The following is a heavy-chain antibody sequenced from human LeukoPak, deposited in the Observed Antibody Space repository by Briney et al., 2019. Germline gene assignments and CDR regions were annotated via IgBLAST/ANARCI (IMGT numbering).Heavy chain of an antibody. D-gene: IGHD3-22*01. CDR3: ARDAYYYYDSSGYYQYYFDY. Sequence: SVKVSCKASGCTFSSYAISWVRQAPGQGLEWMGRIIPIFGTANYAQKFQGRVTITTDESTSTAYMELSSLRSEDTAVYYCARDAYYYYDSSGYYQYYFDYWGQGTLVTVSS. CDR1: GCTFSSYA. CDR2: IIPIFGTA. J-gene: IGHJ4*02. V-gene: IGHV1-69*05.